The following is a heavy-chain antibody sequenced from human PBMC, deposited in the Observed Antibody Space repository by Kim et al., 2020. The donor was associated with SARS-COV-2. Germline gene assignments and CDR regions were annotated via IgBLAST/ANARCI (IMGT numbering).Heavy chain of an antibody. J-gene: IGHJ6*03. Sequence: GGSLRLSCAASGFTFSSYSMNWVRQTPGKGLEWVSSITSGSDYAYYADSVKGRFTISRDNAKNSLFLQMNNLRAEDTAVYHCANQYYYNSGGSRYYYYY. CDR2: ITSGSDYA. CDR1: GFTFSSYS. D-gene: IGHD3-22*01. CDR3: ANQYYYNSGGSRYYYYY. V-gene: IGHV3-21*01.